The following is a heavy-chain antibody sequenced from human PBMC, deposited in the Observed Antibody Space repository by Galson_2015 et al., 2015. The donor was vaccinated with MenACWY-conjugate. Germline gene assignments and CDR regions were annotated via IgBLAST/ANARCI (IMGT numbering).Heavy chain of an antibody. CDR3: ARGLGTGSFSELDS. CDR2: ITGSDGRT. D-gene: IGHD1-26*01. CDR1: GFTLSSCA. Sequence: LRLSCAASGFTLSSCAMSWVRQAPGKGLEWVSGITGSDGRTFYTASVKGRFTISRDNSKNTVYLQMNSLRAEDTAVYFCARGLGTGSFSELDSWGQGILVTVSS. V-gene: IGHV3-23*01. J-gene: IGHJ4*02.